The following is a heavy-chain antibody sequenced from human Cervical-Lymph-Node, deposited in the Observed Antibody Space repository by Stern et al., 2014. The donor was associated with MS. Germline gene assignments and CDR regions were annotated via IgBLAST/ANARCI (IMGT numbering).Heavy chain of an antibody. V-gene: IGHV1-46*01. CDR2: INPISGST. CDR1: GFTFTVSY. Sequence: QLVQSGAEVKKPGASVNISCKTSGFTFTVSYMHWMRQAPGHGLEWMGTINPISGSTTYAQKFQGRVTMTRDVSTSTIYMDLSSLRSEDTAVFYCARSPTIAPKFYFDYWGQGTLVTVSS. D-gene: IGHD6-13*01. J-gene: IGHJ4*02. CDR3: ARSPTIAPKFYFDY.